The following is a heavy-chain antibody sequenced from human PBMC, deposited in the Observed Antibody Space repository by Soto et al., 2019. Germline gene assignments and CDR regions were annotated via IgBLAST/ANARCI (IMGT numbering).Heavy chain of an antibody. D-gene: IGHD4-17*01. CDR3: ARTPTTYGDPLYGLDV. CDR2: IFYSGTT. CDR1: GGSISSGAYY. V-gene: IGHV4-31*03. J-gene: IGHJ6*02. Sequence: QMQLQESGPGLVKPSQTLSLTCTVSGGSISSGAYYWTWIRQHPGKGLEWIGYIFYSGTTYYNPSLRSRLTISVDTSKNQFSLRLSSVTAADTALYYCARTPTTYGDPLYGLDVWGQGTTVTVSS.